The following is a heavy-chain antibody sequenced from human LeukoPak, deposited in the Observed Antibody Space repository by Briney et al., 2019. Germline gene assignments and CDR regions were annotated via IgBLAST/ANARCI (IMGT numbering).Heavy chain of an antibody. V-gene: IGHV3-73*01. D-gene: IGHD3-22*01. J-gene: IGHJ4*02. CDR3: TRHVGPDSSGYLTDY. CDR2: IRSKANSYAT. CDR1: GFTFSGSA. Sequence: PGGSLGLSCAASGFTFSGSAMHWVRQASGKGLEWVGRIRSKANSYATAYAASVKGRFTISRDDSKNTAYLQMNSLKTEDTAVYYCTRHVGPDSSGYLTDYWGQGTLVTVSS.